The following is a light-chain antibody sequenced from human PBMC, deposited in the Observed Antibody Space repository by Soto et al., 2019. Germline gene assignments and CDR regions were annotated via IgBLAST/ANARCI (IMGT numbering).Light chain of an antibody. CDR3: TSFKPSSALVL. CDR1: SSDVGGFHF. CDR2: EVT. J-gene: IGLJ2*01. Sequence: QSALTQPASVSGTPGQSITISCSGTSSDVGGFHFVSWYQQHPGKAPRLMIYEVTNRPSGVSNRFSGSKSGNTASLTISGLQAEDEASYYCTSFKPSSALVLFGGGTKVTVL. V-gene: IGLV2-14*01.